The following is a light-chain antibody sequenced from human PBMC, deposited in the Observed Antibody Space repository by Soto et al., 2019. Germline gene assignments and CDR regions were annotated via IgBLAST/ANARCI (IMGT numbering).Light chain of an antibody. CDR1: QNINSRY. CDR3: QQFGSSPGFT. CDR2: GAS. J-gene: IGKJ3*01. Sequence: EIVLTQSPGTPSLSPGERATLSCRASQNINSRYLAWYQQKPGQAPRLLIYGASSRATGIPDRFSGSGSGTDFTLTISRLEPEDFAVYYCQQFGSSPGFTFGPGTKVDIK. V-gene: IGKV3-20*01.